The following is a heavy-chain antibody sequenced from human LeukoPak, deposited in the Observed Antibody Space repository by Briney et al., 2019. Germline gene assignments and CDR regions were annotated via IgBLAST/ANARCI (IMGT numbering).Heavy chain of an antibody. CDR2: ISWDGGST. Sequence: GGSLRLSCAASGFTFDDYAMHWVRQAPGKGLEWVSLISWDGGSTYYADSVKGRFTISRDNSKNSLYLQMNSLRAEDTALYYCAKAKGGYSSSWLDYWGQGTLVTVSS. J-gene: IGHJ4*02. D-gene: IGHD6-13*01. CDR1: GFTFDDYA. CDR3: AKAKGGYSSSWLDY. V-gene: IGHV3-43D*03.